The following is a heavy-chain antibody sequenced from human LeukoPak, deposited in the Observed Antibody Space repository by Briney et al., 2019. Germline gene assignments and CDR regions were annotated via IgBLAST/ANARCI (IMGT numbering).Heavy chain of an antibody. Sequence: GGSLRLSCAASGFTFSSYGMHWVRQAPGKGLEWVAVIWYDGSNKYYADSVKGRFTISRDNSKNTLYLQMNSLRAEDTAVYYCARDPGSPLDVPQYYFDYWGQGTLVTVSS. J-gene: IGHJ4*02. CDR1: GFTFSSYG. V-gene: IGHV3-33*01. D-gene: IGHD1-1*01. CDR2: IWYDGSNK. CDR3: ARDPGSPLDVPQYYFDY.